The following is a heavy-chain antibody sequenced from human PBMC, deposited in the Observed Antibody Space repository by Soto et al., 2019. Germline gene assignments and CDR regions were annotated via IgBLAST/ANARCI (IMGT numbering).Heavy chain of an antibody. CDR1: GFTFSSYA. Sequence: PVGSLRLSCAASGFTFSSYAMSWVRQAPGKGLEWVSAISGSGGSTYYADSVKGRFTISRDNSKNTLYLQMNSLRAEDTAVYYCAKVGDNWNPVYYFDYWGQGTLVTVSS. V-gene: IGHV3-23*01. J-gene: IGHJ4*02. CDR3: AKVGDNWNPVYYFDY. D-gene: IGHD1-20*01. CDR2: ISGSGGST.